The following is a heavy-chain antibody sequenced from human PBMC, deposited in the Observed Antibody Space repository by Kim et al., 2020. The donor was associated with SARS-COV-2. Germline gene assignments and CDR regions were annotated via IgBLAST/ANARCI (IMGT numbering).Heavy chain of an antibody. CDR1: GGSFSGYY. V-gene: IGHV4-34*01. J-gene: IGHJ5*01. D-gene: IGHD2-15*01. Sequence: SETLSLTCAVYGGSFSGYYWSWIRQPPGKGLEWIGEINHSGSTNYNPSLKSRVTISVETSKNQFSLKLSSVTAADTAVSYCARGPGGWYCSGGSCDSWG. CDR2: INHSGST. CDR3: ARGPGGWYCSGGSCDS.